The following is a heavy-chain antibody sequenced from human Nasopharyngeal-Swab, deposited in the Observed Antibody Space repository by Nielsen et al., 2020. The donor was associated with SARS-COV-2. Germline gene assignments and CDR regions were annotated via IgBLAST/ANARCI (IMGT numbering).Heavy chain of an antibody. CDR1: GGTFSSYA. Sequence: LVKVSCKASGGTFSSYAISWVRQAPGQGLEWMGRIIPILGIANYAQKFQGRVTMTRDTSTSTVYMELSSLRSEDTAVYYCARDLTNSIAVAGNYYYGMDVWGQGTTVTVSS. CDR2: IIPILGIA. D-gene: IGHD6-19*01. J-gene: IGHJ6*02. V-gene: IGHV1-69*04. CDR3: ARDLTNSIAVAGNYYYGMDV.